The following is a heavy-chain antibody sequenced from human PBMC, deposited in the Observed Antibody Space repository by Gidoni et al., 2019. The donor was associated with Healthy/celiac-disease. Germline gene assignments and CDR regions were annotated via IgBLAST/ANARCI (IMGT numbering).Heavy chain of an antibody. CDR2: IIPILGIA. D-gene: IGHD3-3*01. CDR1: GGTFSSDA. CDR3: ARGVGLHYFDY. J-gene: IGHJ4*02. V-gene: IGHV1-69*10. Sequence: QVQLVQSGAEVKKPGSSVKVSCKASGGTFSSDAISWVRQAPGQGLEWMGGIIPILGIANYAQKFQGRVTITAEKSTSTAYMELSSLRSEDTAMYYCARGVGLHYFDYWGQGTLVTVSS.